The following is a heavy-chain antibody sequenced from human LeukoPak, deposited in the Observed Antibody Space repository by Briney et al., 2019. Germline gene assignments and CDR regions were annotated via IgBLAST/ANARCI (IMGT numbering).Heavy chain of an antibody. Sequence: PGGSLRLSCAASGFTVSNNYMSWVRQAPGKGLEWVSVIHSGGTTNYADPVQGRFTISRDNSKATVYLHMNSLRVEDTAVYYCARDSDSGYGPFASWGQGTLVTVSS. CDR1: GFTVSNNY. V-gene: IGHV3-53*01. D-gene: IGHD5-12*01. CDR2: IHSGGTT. J-gene: IGHJ4*02. CDR3: ARDSDSGYGPFAS.